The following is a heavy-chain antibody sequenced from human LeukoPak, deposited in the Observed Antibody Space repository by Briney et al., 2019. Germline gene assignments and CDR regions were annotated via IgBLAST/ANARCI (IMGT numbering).Heavy chain of an antibody. J-gene: IGHJ5*02. Sequence: PSETLSLTCAVYGGSFSGYYWSWVRQPPGKGLEWIGEINHNGSTNYNPSLKSRVTISVDTSKTQFSLKLSSVTAADTAMYYCARGGGIVVVPAAIRPYRYNWFDPWGQGTLVTVSS. V-gene: IGHV4-34*01. CDR3: ARGGGIVVVPAAIRPYRYNWFDP. CDR1: GGSFSGYY. CDR2: INHNGST. D-gene: IGHD2-2*01.